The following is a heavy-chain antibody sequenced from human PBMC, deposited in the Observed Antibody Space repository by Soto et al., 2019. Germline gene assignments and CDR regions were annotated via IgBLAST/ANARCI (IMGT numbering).Heavy chain of an antibody. CDR1: GGTFSSYA. J-gene: IGHJ4*02. V-gene: IGHV1-69*13. D-gene: IGHD5-12*01. Sequence: SVKVSCKASGGTFSSYAISWVRQAPGQGLEWMGGIIPIFGTANYAQKFQGRVTITADESTSTAYMELSSLRSEDTAVYYCARDLTSDIVATGPLDDWGQGILVTVSS. CDR3: ARDLTSDIVATGPLDD. CDR2: IIPIFGTA.